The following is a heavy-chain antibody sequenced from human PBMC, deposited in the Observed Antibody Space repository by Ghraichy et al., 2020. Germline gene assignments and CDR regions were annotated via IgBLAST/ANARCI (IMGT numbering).Heavy chain of an antibody. V-gene: IGHV1-18*01. Sequence: ASVKVSCKASGYTFTSYGISWVRQAPGPGLEWMGWNSAYNGKTNYEQKLQGRVTMTTDTSTSTAYMELRSLRSDDTAVYYCARDGWGLGYSYGVDYWGQGTLVTVSS. J-gene: IGHJ4*02. CDR3: ARDGWGLGYSYGVDY. D-gene: IGHD5-18*01. CDR2: NSAYNGKT. CDR1: GYTFTSYG.